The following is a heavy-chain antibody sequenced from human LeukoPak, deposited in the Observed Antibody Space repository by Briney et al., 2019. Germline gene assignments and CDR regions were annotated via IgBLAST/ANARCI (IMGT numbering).Heavy chain of an antibody. D-gene: IGHD3-22*01. CDR1: GFTFSSYS. V-gene: IGHV3-48*02. Sequence: GGSLRLSCAASGFTFSSYSMNWVRQAPGKGLEWVSYISSSSSTIYYADSVKGRFTISRDNAKNSLYLQMNSLRDEDTAVYYCARDKSYDSSGYYYPDYWGQGTLVTVSS. CDR2: ISSSSSTI. J-gene: IGHJ4*02. CDR3: ARDKSYDSSGYYYPDY.